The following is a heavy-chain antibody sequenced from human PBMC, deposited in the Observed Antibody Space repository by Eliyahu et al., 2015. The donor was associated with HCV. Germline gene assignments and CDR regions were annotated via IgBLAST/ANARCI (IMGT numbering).Heavy chain of an antibody. CDR3: AREFDYVVVRVGAYYYYGMDV. CDR1: GDSVSXNSAA. Sequence: QVQLQQSGPGLVKPSQTLSLTCAIPGDSVSXNSAAWNWXRQSPSRGLEWLGRTYYRSKWYNDYAVSVKSRITINPDTSKNQFSLQLNSVTPEDTAVYYCAREFDYVVVRVGAYYYYGMDVWGQGTTVTVSS. J-gene: IGHJ6*02. V-gene: IGHV6-1*01. CDR2: TYYRSKWYN. D-gene: IGHD4/OR15-4a*01.